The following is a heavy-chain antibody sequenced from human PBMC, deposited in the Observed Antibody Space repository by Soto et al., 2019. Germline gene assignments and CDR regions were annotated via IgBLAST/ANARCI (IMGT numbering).Heavy chain of an antibody. CDR2: IVVGSGNT. V-gene: IGHV1-58*01. J-gene: IGHJ4*02. Sequence: QMQLVQSGPEVKKPGTSVKVSCKASGFTFTSSAVQWVRQARGQRLEWIGWIVVGSGNTNYAQKFQERVTIPRDMSTSTAYMELSSLRSEDTAVYYCAADTAMAPFDYWGQGTLVTVSS. D-gene: IGHD5-18*01. CDR1: GFTFTSSA. CDR3: AADTAMAPFDY.